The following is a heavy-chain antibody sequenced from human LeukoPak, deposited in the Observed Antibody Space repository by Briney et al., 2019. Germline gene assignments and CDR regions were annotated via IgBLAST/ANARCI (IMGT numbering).Heavy chain of an antibody. Sequence: GGSLRLSFAASGFTFISYAMSWVRQAPGKGLEGVSVFTASAGYTYYADSVKGRFTISRDNSKNTLYLQKNSLRAEDTAVYYCAKDGVAPGSSGDYFDYWGQGILVTVSS. CDR3: AKDGVAPGSSGDYFDY. V-gene: IGHV3-23*01. J-gene: IGHJ4*02. CDR1: GFTFISYA. D-gene: IGHD3-10*01. CDR2: FTASAGYT.